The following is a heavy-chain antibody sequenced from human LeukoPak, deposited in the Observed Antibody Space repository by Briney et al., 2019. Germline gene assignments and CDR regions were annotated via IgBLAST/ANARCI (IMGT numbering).Heavy chain of an antibody. CDR3: AKDREQWLEPYYFDY. Sequence: GGSLRLSCAASGLTFSSYAMCRVRQAPGKGLEWVSAISGSGGSTYYADSVKGRFTISRDNSKNTLYLQMNSLRAEDTAVYYCAKDREQWLEPYYFDYWGQGTLVTVSS. CDR1: GLTFSSYA. D-gene: IGHD6-19*01. CDR2: ISGSGGST. J-gene: IGHJ4*02. V-gene: IGHV3-23*01.